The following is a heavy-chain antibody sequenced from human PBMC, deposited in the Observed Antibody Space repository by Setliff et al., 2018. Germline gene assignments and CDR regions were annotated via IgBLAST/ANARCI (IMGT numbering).Heavy chain of an antibody. CDR3: ARYTPKLPELGIYGWFDY. V-gene: IGHV4-59*08. D-gene: IGHD7-27*01. CDR2: MYNSGST. J-gene: IGHJ4*02. Sequence: PSETLSLTCSVSGGSITSDYWSWIRQPPGKGLEWIGYMYNSGSTNYNPSLKSRVTISVDRSKNQFSLNVNSVIAADTAAYYCARYTPKLPELGIYGWFDYWGQGTPVTVSS. CDR1: GGSITSDY.